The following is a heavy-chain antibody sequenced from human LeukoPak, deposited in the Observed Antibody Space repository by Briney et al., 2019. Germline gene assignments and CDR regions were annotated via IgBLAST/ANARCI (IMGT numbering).Heavy chain of an antibody. J-gene: IGHJ4*02. D-gene: IGHD2-21*02. V-gene: IGHV3-23*01. Sequence: GVSLRLSYAASGFNFANHAMSWVRQTAGKGLEWVSAISGGGDITYYADSVKGRFTIFRDNSKDTLFLQMHSLRPGDTAVYYCVREDTPATANYWDQGTLVTISS. CDR3: VREDTPATANY. CDR2: ISGGGDIT. CDR1: GFNFANHA.